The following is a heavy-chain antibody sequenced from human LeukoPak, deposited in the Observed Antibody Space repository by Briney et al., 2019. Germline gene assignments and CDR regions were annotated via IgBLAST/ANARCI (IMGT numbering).Heavy chain of an antibody. Sequence: ASVKVSCKASGYTFTSYYMHWVRQAPGQGLEWMGIINPSGGSTSYAQKFQGRVTMTRDTSISTAYMDLSSLRSDDTAVYYCARGYYYGSGTYIGDYWGQGTLVTVSS. CDR2: INPSGGST. J-gene: IGHJ4*02. CDR3: ARGYYYGSGTYIGDY. CDR1: GYTFTSYY. D-gene: IGHD3-10*01. V-gene: IGHV1-46*01.